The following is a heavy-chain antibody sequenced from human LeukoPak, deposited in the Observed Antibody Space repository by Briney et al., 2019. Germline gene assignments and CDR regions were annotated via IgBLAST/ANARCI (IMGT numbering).Heavy chain of an antibody. CDR3: ARDTPHYYDSSGYPFDY. J-gene: IGHJ4*02. D-gene: IGHD3-22*01. CDR2: ISSSSSYI. Sequence: PGGSLRLSCAASGFTFSSYSMNWVRQAPGKGLEWVSSISSSSSYIYYADSVKGRFTISRDNAKNSLYLQMNSLRAEDTAVYYCARDTPHYYDSSGYPFDYWGQGTLVTVSS. V-gene: IGHV3-21*01. CDR1: GFTFSSYS.